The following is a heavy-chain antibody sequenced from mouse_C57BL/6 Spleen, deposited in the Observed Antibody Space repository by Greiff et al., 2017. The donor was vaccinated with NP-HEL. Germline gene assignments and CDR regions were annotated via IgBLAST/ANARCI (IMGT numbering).Heavy chain of an antibody. CDR2: ISSGGSYT. CDR1: GFTFSSYG. J-gene: IGHJ2*01. V-gene: IGHV5-6*02. CDR3: ARHLYYFDY. Sequence: DVKLVESGGDLVKPGGSLKLFCAASGFTFSSYGMSWVRQTPDQRLEWVATISSGGSYTYYPDSVKGRFTISRDNAKNTLYLQMSSLKSEDTAMYYCARHLYYFDYWGQGTTLTVSS.